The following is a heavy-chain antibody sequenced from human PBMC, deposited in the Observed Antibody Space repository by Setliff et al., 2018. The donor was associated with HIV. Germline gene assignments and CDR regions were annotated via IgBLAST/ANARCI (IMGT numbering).Heavy chain of an antibody. CDR1: GVSSSSHY. J-gene: IGHJ4*02. D-gene: IGHD3-10*01. CDR3: ARIYDYGSYYFDY. V-gene: IGHV4-59*11. CDR2: IYYSGST. Sequence: SETLSLTCTVSGVSSSSHYWSWIRQPPGKGLEWIGYIYYSGSTNYNPSLKSRVTISVDTFKNQFSLKLSSVTAADTAVYYCARIYDYGSYYFDYWGQGTLVTVSS.